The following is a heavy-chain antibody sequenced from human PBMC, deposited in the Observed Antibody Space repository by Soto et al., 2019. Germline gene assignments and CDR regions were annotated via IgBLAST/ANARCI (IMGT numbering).Heavy chain of an antibody. CDR1: GFTFDDYG. D-gene: IGHD3-10*01. J-gene: IGHJ5*02. V-gene: IGHV3-20*04. Sequence: TGGSLRLSCAASGFTFDDYGMSWVRQAPGKGLEWVSGINWNGGSTGYADSVKGRFTISRDNAKNSLYLQMNSLRAEDTALYYCSRDVLLWFGELSAPSVWFDPWGQGTLVTVSS. CDR2: INWNGGST. CDR3: SRDVLLWFGELSAPSVWFDP.